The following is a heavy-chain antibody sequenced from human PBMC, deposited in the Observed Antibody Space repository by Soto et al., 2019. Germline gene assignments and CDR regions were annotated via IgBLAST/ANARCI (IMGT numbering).Heavy chain of an antibody. CDR1: GFTFSNYA. D-gene: IGHD1-26*01. CDR3: AKEGVGAHDAFYI. Sequence: QVQLVESGGGVVQPGRSLRLSCAASGFTFSNYAMHWVRQAPGKGLEWVAVITYDGSNTYYADSVKGRFTISRDNSKNTLHLEINSLRAEDTAVYYCAKEGVGAHDAFYIWGQGTMVTVSS. CDR2: ITYDGSNT. V-gene: IGHV3-30*18. J-gene: IGHJ3*02.